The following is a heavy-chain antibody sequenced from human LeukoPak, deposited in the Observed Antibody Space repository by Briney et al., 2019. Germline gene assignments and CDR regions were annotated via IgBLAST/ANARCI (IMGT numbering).Heavy chain of an antibody. D-gene: IGHD6-13*01. CDR1: GYTFSNFG. CDR2: INAGNGNT. J-gene: IGHJ4*02. V-gene: IGHV1-3*01. Sequence: ASVKVSCTASGYTFSNFGVGWVRQAPGQGLEWMGWINAGNGNTKYSQKFQARVTITRDTSASTAYMELSSLRSEDTAVYYCARDPIGSRWPYYFDYWGQGTLVTVSS. CDR3: ARDPIGSRWPYYFDY.